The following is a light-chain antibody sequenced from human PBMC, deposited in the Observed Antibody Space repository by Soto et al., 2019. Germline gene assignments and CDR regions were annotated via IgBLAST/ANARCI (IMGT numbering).Light chain of an antibody. Sequence: DIQLTQSPSFLSASVGDRVTITCRASQGISSYLAWYQQKPGKTPNLLIYAASTLQSGVPSRFSGSESGTEFTLKISSLQPEDFETYYCQQLNTYPLTFGGGTKVDIK. CDR1: QGISSY. J-gene: IGKJ4*01. CDR2: AAS. CDR3: QQLNTYPLT. V-gene: IGKV1-9*01.